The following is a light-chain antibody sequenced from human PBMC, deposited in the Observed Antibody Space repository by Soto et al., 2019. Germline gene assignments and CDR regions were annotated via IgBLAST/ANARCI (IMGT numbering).Light chain of an antibody. CDR1: SSDVGGYNY. Sequence: QSVLAQPASVSGSPGQSIAISCTGTSSDVGGYNYVSWYQQHPGKAPKLLISEVSIRPSGVSDRFSGSKSGNTASLTISGLQTEDEADYYCSSFTSASTFVFGSGTKLTVL. CDR3: SSFTSASTFV. J-gene: IGLJ1*01. V-gene: IGLV2-14*01. CDR2: EVS.